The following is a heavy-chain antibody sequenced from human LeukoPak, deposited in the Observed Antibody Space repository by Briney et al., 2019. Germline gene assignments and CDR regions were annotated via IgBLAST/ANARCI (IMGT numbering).Heavy chain of an antibody. J-gene: IGHJ3*02. CDR2: IYYSGST. D-gene: IGHD3-22*01. CDR1: GGSISSSSYY. Sequence: SETLSLTCTVSGGSISSSSYYWGWIRQPPGKGLEWVGSIYYSGSTYYNPSLKSRVTISVDTSKNQFSLKPSSVTAADTAVYYCARLTTADAFDIWGQGTMVTVSS. V-gene: IGHV4-39*01. CDR3: ARLTTADAFDI.